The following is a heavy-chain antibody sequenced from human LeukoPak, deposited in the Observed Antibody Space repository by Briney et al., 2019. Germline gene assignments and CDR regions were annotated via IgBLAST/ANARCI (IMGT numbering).Heavy chain of an antibody. CDR2: INHSGST. CDR3: ARQQWLEQDAFDI. D-gene: IGHD6-19*01. J-gene: IGHJ3*02. V-gene: IGHV4-34*01. Sequence: SETLSLTCAVYGGSFSGYYWSWIRQPPGKGLEWIGEINHSGSTNYNPSLKSRVTISVDTSKNQFSLKLSSVTAADTAVYYCARQQWLEQDAFDIWGQGTMVTVSS. CDR1: GGSFSGYY.